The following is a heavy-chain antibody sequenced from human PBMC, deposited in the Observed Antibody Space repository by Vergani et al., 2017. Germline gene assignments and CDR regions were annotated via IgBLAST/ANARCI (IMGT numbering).Heavy chain of an antibody. CDR2: INPSGGST. CDR3: AREVVSGDCSGGTCYGASDDYFDY. Sequence: QVQLVQSGAEVKKPGASLKVSCKASGYPFTSYYIHWVRQAPGQGLEWMGIINPSGGSTSYAQKFRGRVTMTRDTSTGTVYMELSSLRSEDTAVYYCAREVVSGDCSGGTCYGASDDYFDYWGQGTLVTVSS. D-gene: IGHD2-15*01. CDR1: GYPFTSYY. J-gene: IGHJ4*02. V-gene: IGHV1-46*03.